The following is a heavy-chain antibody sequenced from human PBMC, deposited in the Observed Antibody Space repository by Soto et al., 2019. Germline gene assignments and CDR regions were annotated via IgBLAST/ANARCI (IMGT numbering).Heavy chain of an antibody. V-gene: IGHV1-18*01. CDR3: ARTRDDYGDYIFDY. D-gene: IGHD4-17*01. CDR1: GYTFTSYG. J-gene: IGHJ4*02. Sequence: GASVKVSCKASGYTFTSYGISWVRQAPGQGLEWMGWISAYNGNTNYAQKLQGRVTMTTDTSTSTAYMELRSLRSDDTAVYYCARTRDDYGDYIFDYWGQGALVTVSS. CDR2: ISAYNGNT.